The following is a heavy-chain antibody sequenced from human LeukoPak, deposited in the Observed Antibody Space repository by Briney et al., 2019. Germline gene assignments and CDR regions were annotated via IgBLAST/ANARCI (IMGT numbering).Heavy chain of an antibody. V-gene: IGHV3-21*04. D-gene: IGHD3-10*01. CDR2: ISSSSSYI. CDR1: GFTFISYG. Sequence: PGGFLRLSCAASGFTFISYGMHWVRQAPGKGLEWVSSISSSSSYIYYADSVKGRFTISRDNSKNTLYLQMNSLRAEDTAVYYCASSGVWFGELYFDYWGQGTLVTVSS. CDR3: ASSGVWFGELYFDY. J-gene: IGHJ4*02.